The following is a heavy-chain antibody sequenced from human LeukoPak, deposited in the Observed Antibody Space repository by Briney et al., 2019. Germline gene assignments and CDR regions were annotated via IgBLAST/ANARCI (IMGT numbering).Heavy chain of an antibody. CDR2: IWYDGSNK. CDR1: GFTFSSYG. CDR3: ARYSSSSWYTFDY. J-gene: IGHJ4*02. D-gene: IGHD6-13*01. Sequence: GGSLRLSCAASGFTFSSYGMHWVRQAPGKGLEWVAVIWYDGSNKYYADSVKGRFTISRGNSKNTLYLQMNSLRAEDTAVYYCARYSSSSWYTFDYWGQGTLVTVSS. V-gene: IGHV3-33*01.